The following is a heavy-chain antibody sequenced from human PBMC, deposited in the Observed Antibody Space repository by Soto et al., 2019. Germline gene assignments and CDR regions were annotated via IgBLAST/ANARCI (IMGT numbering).Heavy chain of an antibody. Sequence: QVQLVQSGAEVQKPGSSVKVSCKASGGTFSSYAISWVRQAPGQGLEWMGGIIPIFGTANYAQKFQGRVTITADESTSTAYMELSSLRSEDTAVYYCARGQPGYCTNGVCYQDYWGQGTLVTVSS. J-gene: IGHJ4*02. CDR2: IIPIFGTA. V-gene: IGHV1-69*01. D-gene: IGHD2-8*01. CDR1: GGTFSSYA. CDR3: ARGQPGYCTNGVCYQDY.